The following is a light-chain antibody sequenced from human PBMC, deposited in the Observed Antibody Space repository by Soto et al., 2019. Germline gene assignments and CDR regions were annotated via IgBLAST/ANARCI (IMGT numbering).Light chain of an antibody. J-gene: IGKJ1*01. CDR1: QSVSSY. CDR3: QQYGSWPRT. CDR2: DAS. Sequence: EIVLTQSPATLSLSPGERATLSCRASQSVSSYLAWYQQEPGQAPRILIYDASNRETGIPARFSGSGAGTDCTRTISSLEPEDVEVDYCQQYGSWPRTFGQGTKVDI. V-gene: IGKV3-11*01.